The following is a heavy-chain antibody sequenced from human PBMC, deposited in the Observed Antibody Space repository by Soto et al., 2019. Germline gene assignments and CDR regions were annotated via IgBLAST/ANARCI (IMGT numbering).Heavy chain of an antibody. D-gene: IGHD6-13*01. Sequence: SETLSLTCTVSGGSISSGDYYWSWIRQPPGKGLEWIGYIYYSGSTYYNPSLKSRVTISVDTSKNQFSLKLSSVTAADTAVYYCARDLRESSSWYYSYYYGMDVWGQGTTVTVSS. V-gene: IGHV4-30-4*01. CDR1: GGSISSGDYY. CDR3: ARDLRESSSWYYSYYYGMDV. CDR2: IYYSGST. J-gene: IGHJ6*02.